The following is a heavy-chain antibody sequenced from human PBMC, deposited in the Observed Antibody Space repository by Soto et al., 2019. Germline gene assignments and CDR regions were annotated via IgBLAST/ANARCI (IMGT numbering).Heavy chain of an antibody. J-gene: IGHJ4*02. CDR2: VKSRPDGGTI. V-gene: IGHV3-15*01. D-gene: IGHD2-15*01. CDR1: GLTFSRTW. CDR3: TGESYCGGGSCPEY. Sequence: EVQVVESGGGLVEPGGSLRLSCAVSGLTFSRTWMSWVRQAPGKGLEWVARVKSRPDGGTIDYAGPVKGRFTISRDDSKGTVFLQMSSLKTEDTALYYCTGESYCGGGSCPEYWGQGTLVIVSS.